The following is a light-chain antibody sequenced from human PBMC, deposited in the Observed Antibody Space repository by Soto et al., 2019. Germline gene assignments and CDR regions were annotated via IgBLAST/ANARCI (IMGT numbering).Light chain of an antibody. J-gene: IGKJ1*01. CDR2: GAS. Sequence: EIVMTHSPGTLSVSPWDIVTLSCRASQSISINLAWYQHKPGQAPRLLIHGASTRATGVPARISGSGSGTEFTLTISSLQSEDFAVYYCQQFRNWPWTFGQGTKVDIK. CDR3: QQFRNWPWT. V-gene: IGKV3D-15*01. CDR1: QSISIN.